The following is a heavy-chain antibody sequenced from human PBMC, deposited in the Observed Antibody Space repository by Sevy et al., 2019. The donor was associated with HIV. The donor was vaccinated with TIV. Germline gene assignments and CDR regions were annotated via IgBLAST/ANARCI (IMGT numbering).Heavy chain of an antibody. Sequence: ASVKVSCKASGGTFSSYAISWVRQAPGQGLEWMGGIIPIFGTANYAQKFQGRVTITADESTSTAYMELSSLRSEDTAVYYCAGEGQGIAARHGMDVWGQGTTVTVSS. V-gene: IGHV1-69*13. CDR1: GGTFSSYA. D-gene: IGHD6-6*01. CDR2: IIPIFGTA. J-gene: IGHJ6*02. CDR3: AGEGQGIAARHGMDV.